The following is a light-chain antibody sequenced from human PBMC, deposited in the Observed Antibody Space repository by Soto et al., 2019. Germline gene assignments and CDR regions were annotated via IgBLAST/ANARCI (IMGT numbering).Light chain of an antibody. Sequence: IVMTQTPLSSRVILGQPASISCRSSQSLVGSDGVTYLTWLQQRPGQPPRLLIYRNSARFLGAPDRFRGSGAGTDFTLEISRVEPEDVGIYYCMQAKDLPHTFGQGTKLVIE. CDR1: QSLVGSDGVTY. J-gene: IGKJ2*01. CDR2: RNS. CDR3: MQAKDLPHT. V-gene: IGKV2-24*01.